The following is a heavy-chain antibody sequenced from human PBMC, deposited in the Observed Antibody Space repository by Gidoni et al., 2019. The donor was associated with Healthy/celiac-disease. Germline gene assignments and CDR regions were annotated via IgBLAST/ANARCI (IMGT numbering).Heavy chain of an antibody. Sequence: EVQLVESGGGLVQPGGSLRLSCAASGFTVSSNYMSWVRQAPGKGLEWVSVIYSGGSTYYADSVKGRFTISRHNSKNTLYLQMNSLRAEDTAVYYCARACSSCVYRYFDYWGQGTLVTVSS. CDR1: GFTVSSNY. D-gene: IGHD6-13*01. CDR2: IYSGGST. J-gene: IGHJ4*02. CDR3: ARACSSCVYRYFDY. V-gene: IGHV3-53*04.